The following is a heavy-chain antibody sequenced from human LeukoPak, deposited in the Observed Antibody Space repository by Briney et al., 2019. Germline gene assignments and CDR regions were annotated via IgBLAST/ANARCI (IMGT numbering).Heavy chain of an antibody. D-gene: IGHD5-24*01. V-gene: IGHV3-23*01. Sequence: GGSLRLSCVGSGFTFRSHAMSWVRQAPEKGLEFVSGIYENGGTTYYADSVKGRFSISRDNSKNTLYLQMDSLRGEDTAVYFCGKEGERHFDLQYWGQGTPVTVSS. J-gene: IGHJ4*02. CDR2: IYENGGTT. CDR3: GKEGERHFDLQY. CDR1: GFTFRSHA.